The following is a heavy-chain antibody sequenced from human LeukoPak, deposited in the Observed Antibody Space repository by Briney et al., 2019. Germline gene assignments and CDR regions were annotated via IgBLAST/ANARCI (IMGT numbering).Heavy chain of an antibody. J-gene: IGHJ4*02. D-gene: IGHD2/OR15-2a*01. Sequence: PGGSLRLSCAASGFSVGFNYMTWVRQAPGRGLEWVSYISGSGVTMYYADSVKGRFTISRDNAKNSLYLQMNSLKAEDTAVYYCARGQYSFDYWGQGTLVTVSS. CDR3: ARGQYSFDY. CDR1: GFSVGFNY. V-gene: IGHV3-11*04. CDR2: ISGSGVTM.